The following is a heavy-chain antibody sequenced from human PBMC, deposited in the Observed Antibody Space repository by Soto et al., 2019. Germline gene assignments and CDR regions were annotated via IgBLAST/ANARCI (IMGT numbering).Heavy chain of an antibody. Sequence: EVQLVESGGGLVQPGGSLRLSCAASGFTFSSYSMNWVRQAPGKGLEWVSYISSSSSTIYYADSVKGRFTISRDNSKNYRYLQMXXLXDXXTAVYYCARDPSNVDSSGWYWAPVGRRRENYYFDYWGQGTLVTVSS. CDR1: GFTFSSYS. CDR2: ISSSSSTI. V-gene: IGHV3-48*02. CDR3: ARDPSNVDSSGWYWAPVGRRRENYYFDY. J-gene: IGHJ4*02. D-gene: IGHD6-19*01.